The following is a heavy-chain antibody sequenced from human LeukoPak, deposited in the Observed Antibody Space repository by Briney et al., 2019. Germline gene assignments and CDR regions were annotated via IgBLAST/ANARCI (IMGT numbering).Heavy chain of an antibody. J-gene: IGHJ4*02. CDR2: ISGSGGGT. CDR1: GFTFSSYA. Sequence: GGSLRLSCAASGFTFSSYAVSWVRHAPGQGLEWVSAISGSGGGTYYADSVKGRFTISRDNSKNTLYLQMNSLSTEDTAVYYCAKTTTGYSSGRYPGWPVDYWGQGTLVTVSS. D-gene: IGHD6-19*01. V-gene: IGHV3-23*01. CDR3: AKTTTGYSSGRYPGWPVDY.